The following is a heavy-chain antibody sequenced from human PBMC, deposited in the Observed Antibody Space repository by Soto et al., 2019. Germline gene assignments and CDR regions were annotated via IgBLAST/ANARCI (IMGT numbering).Heavy chain of an antibody. CDR3: AQSTFYKLEPDASDI. Sequence: QVPLVQSGAEGKKPGASVKVSCKASGYTFTSYGISWVRQAPGQGLEWMGWISAYNGNTNYAQKLQGRVTMTTDTSTSTAYMELRSLRSDDTAVYYCAQSTFYKLEPDASDIWGQGTMVTVSS. J-gene: IGHJ3*02. D-gene: IGHD1-1*01. CDR2: ISAYNGNT. V-gene: IGHV1-18*01. CDR1: GYTFTSYG.